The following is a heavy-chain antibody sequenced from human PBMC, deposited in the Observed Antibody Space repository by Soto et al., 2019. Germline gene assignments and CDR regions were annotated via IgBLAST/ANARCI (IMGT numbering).Heavy chain of an antibody. CDR2: IVVGSGNT. J-gene: IGHJ4*02. CDR1: GFTFTSSA. D-gene: IGHD6-13*01. Sequence: ASVKVSCKASGFTFTSSAVQWVRQARGQRLEWIGWIVVGSGNTNYAQKFQERVTITRDMSTSTAYMELSSLRSEDTAVYYCAADKGIAAADYYFDYWGQGTLVTVSS. V-gene: IGHV1-58*01. CDR3: AADKGIAAADYYFDY.